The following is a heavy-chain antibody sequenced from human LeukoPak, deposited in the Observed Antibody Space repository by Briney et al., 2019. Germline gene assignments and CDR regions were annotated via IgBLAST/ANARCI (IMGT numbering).Heavy chain of an antibody. CDR3: AKEDYGGNSKTFDI. D-gene: IGHD4-23*01. Sequence: GGSLRLSCAASGFTFISYAMAWIRQAPGKGLEWVSTVTNSGSSTYYADPVKGRFTISRDNSKNTLSLQMNSLRAEDTAVYYCAKEDYGGNSKTFDIWGQGTMVTVSS. CDR2: VTNSGSST. CDR1: GFTFISYA. V-gene: IGHV3-23*01. J-gene: IGHJ3*02.